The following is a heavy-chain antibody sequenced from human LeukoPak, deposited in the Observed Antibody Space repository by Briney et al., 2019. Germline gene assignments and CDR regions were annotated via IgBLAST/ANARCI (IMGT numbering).Heavy chain of an antibody. V-gene: IGHV3-30-3*01. CDR1: GFTFSSYA. Sequence: GGSLRLSCAASGFTFSSYAMHWVRQAPGKGLEWVAVISYDGSNKYYADSVKGRFTISRDNAKNSLYLQMNSLRAEDTAVYYCARVPAGLWGFDPWGQGTLVTVSS. CDR2: ISYDGSNK. J-gene: IGHJ5*02. D-gene: IGHD3-16*01. CDR3: ARVPAGLWGFDP.